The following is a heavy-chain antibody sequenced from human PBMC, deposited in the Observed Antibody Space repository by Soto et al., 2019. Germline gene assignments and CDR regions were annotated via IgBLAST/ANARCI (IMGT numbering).Heavy chain of an antibody. J-gene: IGHJ5*02. Sequence: QITLKESGPTLVKPTQTLTLTCTFSGFSLSTSGVAVGWIRQPPGKALEWLALIYWDDDKRYSPSLKSRLTITKDTSKNQVVLTMTNIDPVDTATYYCAHRRGYYGSGSYSGMFWFDPWGQGTLVTVSS. D-gene: IGHD3-10*01. CDR3: AHRRGYYGSGSYSGMFWFDP. CDR1: GFSLSTSGVA. V-gene: IGHV2-5*02. CDR2: IYWDDDK.